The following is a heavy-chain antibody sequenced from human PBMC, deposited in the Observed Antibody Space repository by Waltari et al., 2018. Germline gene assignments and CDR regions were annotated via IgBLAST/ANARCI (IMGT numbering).Heavy chain of an antibody. D-gene: IGHD3-10*01. J-gene: IGHJ3*02. CDR3: ARGGLLLWFGELPHDAFDI. CDR1: GFTFSSYW. V-gene: IGHV3-7*01. CDR2: IKQDGRRK. Sequence: EVQLVESGGGLVQPGGSLRLSCAASGFTFSSYWMSWVRQAPGKGLEWVANIKQDGRRKYYVDSGKGRFTISSDNAKNSLYLQMNSLRAEDTAVYYCARGGLLLWFGELPHDAFDIWGQGTMVTVSS.